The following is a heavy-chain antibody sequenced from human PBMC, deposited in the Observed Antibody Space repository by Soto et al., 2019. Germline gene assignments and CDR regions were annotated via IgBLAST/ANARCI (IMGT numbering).Heavy chain of an antibody. J-gene: IGHJ3*02. D-gene: IGHD6-6*01. CDR3: ARARHEYSSSSYAFDI. Sequence: QVQLVQSGAEVKKPGSSVKVSCKASGGTFSSYAISWVRQAPGQGLEWMGGIIPIFGTANYAQKFQGRVTITADESTSTAYMELSSPRSEDTAVYYCARARHEYSSSSYAFDIWGQGTMVTVSS. CDR1: GGTFSSYA. V-gene: IGHV1-69*01. CDR2: IIPIFGTA.